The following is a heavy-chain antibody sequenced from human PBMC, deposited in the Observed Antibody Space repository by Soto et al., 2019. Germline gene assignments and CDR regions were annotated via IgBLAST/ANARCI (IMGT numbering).Heavy chain of an antibody. D-gene: IGHD6-6*01. CDR2: TYYRSKWYN. Sequence: PSQTLSLTCAISGDSVSSNSAAWNWIRQSPARGLEWLGRTYYRSKWYNDYAVSMKSRISINPDTSKNQFSLQLNSVTPEDTAVYYCARVRYSSSRGGFWFDPWSQGTLVTVSS. J-gene: IGHJ5*02. V-gene: IGHV6-1*01. CDR3: ARVRYSSSRGGFWFDP. CDR1: GDSVSSNSAA.